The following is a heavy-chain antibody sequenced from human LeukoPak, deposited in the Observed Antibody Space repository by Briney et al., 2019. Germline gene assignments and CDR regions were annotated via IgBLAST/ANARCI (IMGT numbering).Heavy chain of an antibody. V-gene: IGHV1-46*01. CDR3: ARQPSPYYYDSSGYQNWLDP. CDR1: GYTFTSYY. CDR2: INPIGGST. D-gene: IGHD3-22*01. J-gene: IGHJ5*02. Sequence: ASVKVSGKAAGYTFTSYYMHWVRQAPRQGLEGMGIINPIGGSTSYAQKFQGRDTMTRDTPTSTVYMEKSRLRSEDTAGYYCARQPSPYYYDSSGYQNWLDPWGQGTLVTVSS.